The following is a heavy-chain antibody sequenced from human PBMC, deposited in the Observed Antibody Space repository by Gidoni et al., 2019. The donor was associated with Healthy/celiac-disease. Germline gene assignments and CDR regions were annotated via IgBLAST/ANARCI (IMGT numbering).Heavy chain of an antibody. D-gene: IGHD3-3*01. CDR1: GVTFRSYA. Sequence: QVQLVQSGAEVQTPGSSVKVSCKASGVTFRSYAIRWVQQAPGQGLEWMGGIIPIFCTATYEQMFQGRVTITAVESTSTAYMELSSLRSEDTAVYYCARMPAGFWSGYPIMAWFDPWGQGTLVTVSS. V-gene: IGHV1-69*01. CDR3: ARMPAGFWSGYPIMAWFDP. CDR2: IIPIFCTA. J-gene: IGHJ5*02.